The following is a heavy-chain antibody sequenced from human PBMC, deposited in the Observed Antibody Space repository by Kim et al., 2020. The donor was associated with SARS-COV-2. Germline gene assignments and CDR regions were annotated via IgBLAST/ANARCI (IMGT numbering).Heavy chain of an antibody. D-gene: IGHD4-17*01. CDR2: INTNTGNP. Sequence: ASVKVSCKASGYTFTNYAMNWVRQAPGQGLEWMGWINTNTGNPTYAQGFTGRFVFSLDTSVTTAYLQISSLKAEDTAVYYCARAMTAVVNNWFDPWGQGTLVTVSS. V-gene: IGHV7-4-1*02. J-gene: IGHJ5*02. CDR1: GYTFTNYA. CDR3: ARAMTAVVNNWFDP.